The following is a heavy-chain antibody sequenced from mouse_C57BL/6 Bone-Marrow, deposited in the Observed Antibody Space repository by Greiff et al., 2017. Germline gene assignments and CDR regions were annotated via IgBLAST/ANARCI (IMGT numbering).Heavy chain of an antibody. Sequence: VQLQQSGAELVMPGASVKLSCKASGYTFTSYWMHWVKQRPGQGLEWIGEIDPSDSYTNYNQKFKGKSTLTVDKSSSTAYMQRSSLTSEDSAVYYCATLITTVVANWYFDVWGTGTTVTVSS. J-gene: IGHJ1*03. CDR1: GYTFTSYW. V-gene: IGHV1-69*01. CDR3: ATLITTVVANWYFDV. CDR2: IDPSDSYT. D-gene: IGHD1-1*01.